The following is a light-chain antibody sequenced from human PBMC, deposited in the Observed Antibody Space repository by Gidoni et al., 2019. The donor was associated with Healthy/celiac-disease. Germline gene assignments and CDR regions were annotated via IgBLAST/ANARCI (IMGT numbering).Light chain of an antibody. CDR2: GAS. Sequence: EIVMTQSPATLSVSPGERATLSCRASQSVSSNLAWYQQKPGQAPRLLIYGASTRATGIPASFSGSGSGTEFTLTISSLQSEDFAVYYCQGGFTFGPXTKVDIK. J-gene: IGKJ3*01. V-gene: IGKV3-15*01. CDR3: QGGFT. CDR1: QSVSSN.